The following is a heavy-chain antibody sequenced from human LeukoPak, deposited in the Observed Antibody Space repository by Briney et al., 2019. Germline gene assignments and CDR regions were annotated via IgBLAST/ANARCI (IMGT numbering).Heavy chain of an antibody. Sequence: SETLPLTCAVSGYSISSGYYWGWIRQPPGKGLEWIGSIYHSGSTYYNPSLKSRVTISVDTSKNQFSLKLSSVTAADTAVYYCARDREFDYGSGTTPFDYWGQGTLVTVSS. CDR1: GYSISSGYY. V-gene: IGHV4-38-2*02. J-gene: IGHJ4*02. D-gene: IGHD3-10*01. CDR2: IYHSGST. CDR3: ARDREFDYGSGTTPFDY.